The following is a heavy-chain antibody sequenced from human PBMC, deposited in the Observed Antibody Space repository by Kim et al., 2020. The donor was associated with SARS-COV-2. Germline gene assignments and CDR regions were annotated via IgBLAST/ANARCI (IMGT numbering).Heavy chain of an antibody. CDR1: GGSMTSGGYY. Sequence: SETLSLTCSVSGGSMTSGGYYWSWIRQLPGKGLELIGYSHYSGTAYYNPSLKSRFSISVDPSKRQFSLRVTAAAAADTAIYFCARTFSGSFDEAFDIWG. CDR3: ARTFSGSFDEAFDI. D-gene: IGHD1-26*01. CDR2: SHYSGTA. J-gene: IGHJ3*02. V-gene: IGHV4-31*03.